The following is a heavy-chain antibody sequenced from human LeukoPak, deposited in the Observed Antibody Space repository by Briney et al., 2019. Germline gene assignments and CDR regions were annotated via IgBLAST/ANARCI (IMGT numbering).Heavy chain of an antibody. V-gene: IGHV3-30*18. CDR3: AKDRSAWTGYTIY. J-gene: IGHJ4*02. Sequence: GGSLRLSCAASGFTFSSYSMNWVRQAPGKGLEWVAVISYDGSNKYYADSVKGRFTISRDNSKNTPYLQMNSLRAEDTAVYYCAKDRSAWTGYTIYWGQGTLVTVSS. CDR2: ISYDGSNK. D-gene: IGHD3/OR15-3a*01. CDR1: GFTFSSYS.